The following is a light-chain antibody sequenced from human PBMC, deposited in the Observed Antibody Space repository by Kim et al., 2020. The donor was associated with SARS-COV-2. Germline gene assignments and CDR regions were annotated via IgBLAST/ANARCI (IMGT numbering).Light chain of an antibody. CDR1: KLGDKY. Sequence: SYELTQPPSVSVSPGQTASITCSGDKLGDKYACWYQQKPGQSPVVVIYQDNKRPSGIPERFSGSNSGNTATLTISGTQAMDEADYYCQAWDSSTAVFGGGTQLTVL. CDR3: QAWDSSTAV. J-gene: IGLJ2*01. V-gene: IGLV3-1*01. CDR2: QDN.